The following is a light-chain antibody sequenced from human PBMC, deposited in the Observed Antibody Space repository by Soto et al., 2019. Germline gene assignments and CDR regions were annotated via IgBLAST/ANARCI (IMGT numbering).Light chain of an antibody. V-gene: IGKV1-12*02. CDR3: QQANSFPYT. J-gene: IGKJ5*01. CDR2: PTS. Sequence: DIQMTQSPSSLSASVGDRVTITCRASQDISTWLAWYQQKPGKAPNLLISPTSSLQSGVPSRFSGSGSGTDFTLTISSLQPEDFATYYCQQANSFPYTFGQGTRLEIK. CDR1: QDISTW.